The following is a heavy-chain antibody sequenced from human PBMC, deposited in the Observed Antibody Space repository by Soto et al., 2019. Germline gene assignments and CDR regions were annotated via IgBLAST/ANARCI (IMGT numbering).Heavy chain of an antibody. CDR1: GFTFSSYG. CDR2: ISYDGSNK. V-gene: IGHV3-30*18. J-gene: IGHJ6*02. D-gene: IGHD3-10*01. Sequence: GSLRLSCAASGFTFSSYGMHWVRQAPGKGLEWVAVISYDGSNKYYADSVKGRFTISRDSSKNTLYLEMNSLRAEDTAVYYCAKGEYYYGSGSPYYGMDVWGQGTTVTVSS. CDR3: AKGEYYYGSGSPYYGMDV.